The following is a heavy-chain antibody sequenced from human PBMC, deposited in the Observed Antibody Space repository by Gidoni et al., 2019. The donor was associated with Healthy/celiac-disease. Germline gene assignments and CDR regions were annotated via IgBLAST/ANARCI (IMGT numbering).Heavy chain of an antibody. V-gene: IGHV1-69*01. CDR2: SIPIFGTA. CDR3: ARQGKWEPGIDY. CDR1: GGTFSSYA. Sequence: QVQLVQSGAEVKKPGSSVKVSCKASGGTFSSYAISWVRQAPGQGLEWMGGSIPIFGTANYAQKFQGRVTITADESTSTAYMELSSLRAEDTAVYYCARQGKWEPGIDYWGQGTLVTVSS. J-gene: IGHJ4*02. D-gene: IGHD1-26*01.